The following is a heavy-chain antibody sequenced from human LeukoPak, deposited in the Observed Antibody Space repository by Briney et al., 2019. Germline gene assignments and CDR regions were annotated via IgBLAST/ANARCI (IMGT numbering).Heavy chain of an antibody. CDR2: IYYSGST. CDR1: GGSISSYY. V-gene: IGHV4-59*01. CDR3: ASNSRVVVAAMGTDAFDI. D-gene: IGHD2-15*01. Sequence: SETLSLTCTVSGGSISSYYWSWIRQPPGKGLEWIGDIYYSGSTNYNPSLKSRVTISVDTSKNQFSLKLSSVTAADTAVYYCASNSRVVVAAMGTDAFDIWGQGTMVTVSS. J-gene: IGHJ3*02.